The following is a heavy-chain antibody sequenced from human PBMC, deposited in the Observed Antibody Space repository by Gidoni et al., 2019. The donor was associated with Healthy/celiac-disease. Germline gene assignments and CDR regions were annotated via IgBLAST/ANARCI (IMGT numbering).Heavy chain of an antibody. CDR2: IIPIFGTA. V-gene: IGHV1-69*01. D-gene: IGHD3-22*01. CDR3: ARPNYYYDSSGYRYNWFDP. Sequence: QVQLVQSGAEVKKPGSSVKVSCKASGGTFSSYAISWVRQAPGQGLEWMGGIIPIFGTANYAQKFQGRVTITADESTSTAYMELSSLRSEDTAVYYCARPNYYYDSSGYRYNWFDPWGQGTLVTVSS. CDR1: GGTFSSYA. J-gene: IGHJ5*02.